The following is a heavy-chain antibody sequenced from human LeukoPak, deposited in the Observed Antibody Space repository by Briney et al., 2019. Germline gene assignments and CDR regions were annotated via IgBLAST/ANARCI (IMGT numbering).Heavy chain of an antibody. D-gene: IGHD2-15*01. CDR2: INHSGST. V-gene: IGHV4-34*01. CDR3: ASDRHGSGLLNY. Sequence: SETLSLTCAVYGGSFSGYYWSWIRQPPGKGLEWIGEINHSGSTNYNPSLKSRVTISVDTSKNQFSLKLSSVTAADTAVYYCASDRHGSGLLNYWGQGTLVTVSS. CDR1: GGSFSGYY. J-gene: IGHJ4*02.